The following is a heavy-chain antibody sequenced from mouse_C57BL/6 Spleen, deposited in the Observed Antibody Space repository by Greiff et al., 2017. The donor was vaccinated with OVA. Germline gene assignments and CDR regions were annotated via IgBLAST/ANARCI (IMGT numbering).Heavy chain of an antibody. CDR3: VRLITTVGFYAMDY. Sequence: EVKVVESGGGLVQPKGSLKLSCAASGFSFNTYAMNWVRQAPGKGLEWVARIRSKSNNYATYYADSVKDRFTISRDDSESMLYLQMNNLKTEDTAMYYCVRLITTVGFYAMDYWGQGTSVTVSS. CDR2: IRSKSNNYAT. V-gene: IGHV10-1*01. J-gene: IGHJ4*01. D-gene: IGHD1-2*01. CDR1: GFSFNTYA.